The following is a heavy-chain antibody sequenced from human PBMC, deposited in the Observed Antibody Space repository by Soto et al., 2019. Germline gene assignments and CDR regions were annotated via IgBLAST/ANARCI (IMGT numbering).Heavy chain of an antibody. J-gene: IGHJ4*02. CDR2: IYYTGIT. CDR1: GGSISNGDYY. Sequence: QVQLQESGPGLVKPSQTLSLTCTVSGGSISNGDYYWNWIRQPPGKGLEWIGSIYYTGITYYNPYRRGRVTMALDTSKIPFSLKPRSVTAAAAAMHYCARTSGVEGDYWGQGILVTVSS. CDR3: ARTSGVEGDY. D-gene: IGHD3-10*01. V-gene: IGHV4-30-4*01.